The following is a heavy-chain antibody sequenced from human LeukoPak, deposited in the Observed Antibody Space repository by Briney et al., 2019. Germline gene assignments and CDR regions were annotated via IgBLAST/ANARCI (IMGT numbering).Heavy chain of an antibody. CDR3: TKTTTGYSSGQYPGWPADH. CDR2: IFGSGGSA. D-gene: IGHD3-22*01. V-gene: IGHV3-23*01. Sequence: GGSLRLSCTASGFTFNNYAMYWVRQAPRKGLEWVAGIFGSGGSAHYADSVKGRFTISRDNSKNAVYLQMDSLRGEDTAVYYCTKTTTGYSSGQYPGWPADHWGQGALVTVSS. J-gene: IGHJ4*02. CDR1: GFTFNNYA.